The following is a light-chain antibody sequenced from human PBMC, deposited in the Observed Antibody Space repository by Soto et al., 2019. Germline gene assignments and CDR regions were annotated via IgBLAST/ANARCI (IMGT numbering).Light chain of an antibody. V-gene: IGKV1-39*01. CDR2: AAS. J-gene: IGKJ2*01. CDR3: QQSYSTPYT. Sequence: DIQMTPSPSSLSASVGDRVTITCRASQSISSYLNWYQQKPGKAPKLLIYAASSLQSGVPSRFSGSASGTEFTLTISSLQPEDFATYYCQQSYSTPYTFGQGTKLEIK. CDR1: QSISSY.